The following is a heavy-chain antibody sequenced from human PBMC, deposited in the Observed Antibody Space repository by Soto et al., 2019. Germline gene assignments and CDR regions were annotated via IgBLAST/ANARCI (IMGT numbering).Heavy chain of an antibody. CDR3: TIVRVADSALDH. V-gene: IGHV3-30*02. CDR2: MSYDGSDT. D-gene: IGHD3-10*02. CDR1: GLIFSNNG. J-gene: IGHJ4*02. Sequence: GGSLRLSCGDSGLIFSNNGMHWVRQTPGKGLEWVAFMSYDGSDTFYADSVKGRFTISRDNSKNTLFLHMSNLRAEDTAMYYCTIVRVADSALDHWGQGTLVTVSS.